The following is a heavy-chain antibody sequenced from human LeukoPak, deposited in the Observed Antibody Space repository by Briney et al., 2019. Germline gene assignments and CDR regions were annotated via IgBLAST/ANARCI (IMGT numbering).Heavy chain of an antibody. CDR2: ISGNGGST. CDR1: GFTFTNHA. J-gene: IGHJ6*03. Sequence: GGSLRLSCAASGFTFTNHAMQWVRQAPGKGLEYVSAISGNGGSTYYANSVKGRFTISRDNSKNTVYLQMGSLRPEDMAVYYCAGAGVVRYVAWLINYYMDVWGKGTTVTVSS. CDR3: AGAGVVRYVAWLINYYMDV. D-gene: IGHD3-9*01. V-gene: IGHV3-64*01.